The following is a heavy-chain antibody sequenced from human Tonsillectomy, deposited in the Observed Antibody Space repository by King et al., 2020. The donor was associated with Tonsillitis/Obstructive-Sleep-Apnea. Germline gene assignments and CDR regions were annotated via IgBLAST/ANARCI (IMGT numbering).Heavy chain of an antibody. CDR3: ASEYYYGSGSYSPFDY. J-gene: IGHJ4*02. CDR1: GFTFSSYG. V-gene: IGHV3-33*01. CDR2: IWYDGSNK. Sequence: VQLVESGGGVVQPGRSLRLSCAASGFTFSSYGMHWVRQAPGKGLEWVAVIWYDGSNKYYEDSVKGRFTISRDNSKNTLYLQMNSLRAEDTALYYCASEYYYGSGSYSPFDYWGQGTLVTVSS. D-gene: IGHD3-10*01.